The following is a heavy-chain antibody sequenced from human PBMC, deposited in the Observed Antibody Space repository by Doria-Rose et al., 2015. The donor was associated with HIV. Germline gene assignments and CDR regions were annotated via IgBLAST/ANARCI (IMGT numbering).Heavy chain of an antibody. CDR1: GYTFTNYG. CDR2: ITVYNSHT. CDR3: ARKPRCYYDTAAWFEF. D-gene: IGHD3-22*01. Sequence: ASVRVSCKASGYTFTNYGLAWVRQAPGQGLEWMGWITVYNSHTSYAQKFHDRVTMTTDTSTRTAYLEVRNLGSDDTAVYYCARKPRCYYDTAAWFEFWGQGTLVTVSS. J-gene: IGHJ5*01. V-gene: IGHV1-18*01.